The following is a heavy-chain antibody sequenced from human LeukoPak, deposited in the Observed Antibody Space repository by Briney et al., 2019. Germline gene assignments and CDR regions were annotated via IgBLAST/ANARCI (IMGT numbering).Heavy chain of an antibody. CDR3: ASFWSGYYIFDY. D-gene: IGHD3-3*01. CDR1: GGSISSSSYY. CDR2: IYYSGST. J-gene: IGHJ4*02. V-gene: IGHV4-39*01. Sequence: SQTLSLTCTVSGGSISSSSYYWGWIRQSPGKGLEWIGSIYYSGSTYYNPSLKSRVTISVDTSKNQFSLKLSSVTAADTAVYYCASFWSGYYIFDYWGQGTLVTVSS.